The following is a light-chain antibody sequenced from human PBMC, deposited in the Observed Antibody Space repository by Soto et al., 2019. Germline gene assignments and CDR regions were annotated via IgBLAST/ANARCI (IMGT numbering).Light chain of an antibody. CDR2: AAS. V-gene: IGKV1-39*01. Sequence: DMQMTQSPSSLSASVGDRVTITCRASQGISNYLNWYQKKPGKAPNLLIYAASNLQSGVPSRFSGSGSGTEFTLTISSLQPEDFATYYCQQSYSTPPRLTFGPGTKVDIK. CDR1: QGISNY. J-gene: IGKJ3*01. CDR3: QQSYSTPPRLT.